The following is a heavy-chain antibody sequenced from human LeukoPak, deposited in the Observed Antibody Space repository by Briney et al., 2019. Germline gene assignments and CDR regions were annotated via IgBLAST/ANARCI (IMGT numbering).Heavy chain of an antibody. CDR1: GASLSSFY. D-gene: IGHD3-16*02. CDR2: ISDRGSI. J-gene: IGHJ4*02. V-gene: IGHV4-59*08. CDR3: VRHRVGHRYAYYFDF. Sequence: SETLSLTCTVSGASLSSFYWSWIRQPPRKGLEWIGYISDRGSIYYNPSLKSRATISEDTSKNQFSLRLSSVAAADTAVFYCVRHRVGHRYAYYFDFWGQGTLVTVSS.